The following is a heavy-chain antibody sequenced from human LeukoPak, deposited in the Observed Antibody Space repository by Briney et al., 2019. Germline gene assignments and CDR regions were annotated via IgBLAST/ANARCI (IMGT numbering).Heavy chain of an antibody. CDR2: IIPILGIA. D-gene: IGHD3-10*01. Sequence: SVKVSCKASGGTFSSYAISWVRQAPGKGLEWMGRIIPILGIANYAQKFQGRVTITADKSTSTAYMELSSLRSEDTAVYYWARDHVDYGSGSYYLGYGMDVWGQGTTVTVSS. CDR3: ARDHVDYGSGSYYLGYGMDV. J-gene: IGHJ6*02. CDR1: GGTFSSYA. V-gene: IGHV1-69*04.